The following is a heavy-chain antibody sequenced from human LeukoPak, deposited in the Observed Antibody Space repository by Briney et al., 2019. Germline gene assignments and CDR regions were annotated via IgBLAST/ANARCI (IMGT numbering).Heavy chain of an antibody. CDR1: GGSISSSSYY. D-gene: IGHD1-14*01. V-gene: IGHV4-39*07. CDR2: IYYSGST. CDR3: ARVASGNLYYYYNMDV. J-gene: IGHJ6*03. Sequence: SETLSLTCTVSGGSISSSSYYWGWIRQPPGKGLEWIGSIYYSGSTYYNPSLKSRVTISVDTSKNQFSLKLSSVTAADTAVYYCARVASGNLYYYYNMDVWGKGTTVTVSS.